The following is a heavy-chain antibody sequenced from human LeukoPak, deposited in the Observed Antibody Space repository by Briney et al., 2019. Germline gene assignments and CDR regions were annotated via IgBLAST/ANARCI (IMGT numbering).Heavy chain of an antibody. D-gene: IGHD5-18*01. CDR2: IYYSGST. V-gene: IGHV4-34*01. J-gene: IGHJ6*03. CDR3: ARQGGGSYGYFYYYYMDV. CDR1: GGSFSGYY. Sequence: SETLSLTCAVYGGSFSGYYWSWIRQPPGKGLEWIGSIYYSGSTYYNPSLKSRVTISVDTSKNQFSLKLSSVTAADTAVYYCARQGGGSYGYFYYYYMDVWGKGTTVTIPS.